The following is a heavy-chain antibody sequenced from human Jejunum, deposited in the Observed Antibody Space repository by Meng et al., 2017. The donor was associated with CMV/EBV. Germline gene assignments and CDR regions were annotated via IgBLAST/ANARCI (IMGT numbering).Heavy chain of an antibody. Sequence: YTFTGYYMHWVRQAPGQGLEWMGWINPNSGGTNYAQKFQGRVTMTRDTSISTAYMELSRLRSDDTAVYYCARDLYGSIAAAGSLDYWGQRTLVTVSS. J-gene: IGHJ4*02. CDR1: YTFTGYY. D-gene: IGHD6-13*01. CDR3: ARDLYGSIAAAGSLDY. CDR2: INPNSGGT. V-gene: IGHV1-2*02.